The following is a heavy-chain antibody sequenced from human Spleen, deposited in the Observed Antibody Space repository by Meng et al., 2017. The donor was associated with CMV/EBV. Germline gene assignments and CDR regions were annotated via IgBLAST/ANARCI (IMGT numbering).Heavy chain of an antibody. CDR1: GYSFIKYG. J-gene: IGHJ6*02. Sequence: ASVKVSCKASGYSFIKYGFSWVRQAPGQGLEWMGWINPDSGGTNYAQKFQGRVTMSRDTSISTAYMELSRLRSADTAVYYCAVLKYDYDMDVWGQGTTVTVSS. CDR2: INPDSGGT. CDR3: AVLKYDYDMDV. D-gene: IGHD3-16*01. V-gene: IGHV1-2*02.